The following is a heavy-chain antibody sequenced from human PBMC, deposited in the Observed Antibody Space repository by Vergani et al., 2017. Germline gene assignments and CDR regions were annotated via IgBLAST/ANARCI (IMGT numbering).Heavy chain of an antibody. CDR3: ARDNFLDYYGSGSPPGGY. D-gene: IGHD3-10*01. J-gene: IGHJ4*02. CDR2: ISAYNGNT. Sequence: QVQLVQSGAEVKKPGASVKVSCKASGHTFTSYGISWVRQAPGQGLEWMGWISAYNGNTNYAQKLQGRVTMTTDTSTSTAYMELRSLRSDDTAVYYCARDNFLDYYGSGSPPGGYWGQGTLVTVSS. CDR1: GHTFTSYG. V-gene: IGHV1-18*01.